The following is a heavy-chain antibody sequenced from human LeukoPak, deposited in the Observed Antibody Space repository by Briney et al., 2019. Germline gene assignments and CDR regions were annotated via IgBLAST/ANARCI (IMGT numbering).Heavy chain of an antibody. Sequence: GGSLRLSCAASGFTLSSNYMNWVRQAPGKGLEWVSVIYSGGSTYYADSVKGRFTISRDNSKNTLYLQMNSLRDEDTAVYYCARGSSRGTNYYYYGMDVWGQGTTVTVSS. D-gene: IGHD3-10*01. CDR2: IYSGGST. V-gene: IGHV3-66*01. J-gene: IGHJ6*02. CDR1: GFTLSSNY. CDR3: ARGSSRGTNYYYYGMDV.